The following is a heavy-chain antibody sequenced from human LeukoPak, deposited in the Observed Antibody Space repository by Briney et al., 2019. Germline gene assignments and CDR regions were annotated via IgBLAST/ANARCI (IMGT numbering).Heavy chain of an antibody. D-gene: IGHD1-14*01. CDR2: ISSSSSTI. Sequence: GGSLRLSCAASGFTFSSYSMNWVRQAPGKGLEWVSYISSSSSTIYYADSVKGRFTISRDNAKNSLYLQMNSLRAEDTAVYYCASGEPANYWGQGTLVTVFS. CDR1: GFTFSSYS. CDR3: ASGEPANY. V-gene: IGHV3-48*04. J-gene: IGHJ4*02.